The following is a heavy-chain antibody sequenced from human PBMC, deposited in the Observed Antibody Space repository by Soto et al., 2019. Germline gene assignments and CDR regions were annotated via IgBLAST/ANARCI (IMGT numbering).Heavy chain of an antibody. CDR1: GYTFTGYD. CDR3: ARVPKSAEWCGP. CDR2: INPNSGGT. Sequence: SVKAATKASGYTFTGYDMHWVRQAPGQGLEWMGWINPNSGGTNYAQKFQGRVTMTMNTPIRTAYMELSRLRSTHTAVYYCARVPKSAEWCGPRGQGTLVTVAS. J-gene: IGHJ5*02. V-gene: IGHV1-2*02.